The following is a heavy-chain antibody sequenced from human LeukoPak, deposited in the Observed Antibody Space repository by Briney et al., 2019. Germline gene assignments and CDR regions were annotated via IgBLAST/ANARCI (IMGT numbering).Heavy chain of an antibody. CDR3: DF. CDR1: GASVANTDW. V-gene: IGHV4-4*02. CDR2: IFHGGTT. J-gene: IGHJ4*02. Sequence: SETLSLTCTVSGASVANTDWWTWVRQPPGEGLEWIGEIFHGGTTKYNPSLKSRLTLSLDTSKNQFSLKVTSVTAADTAVYFFDFWSQGTLVTVSS.